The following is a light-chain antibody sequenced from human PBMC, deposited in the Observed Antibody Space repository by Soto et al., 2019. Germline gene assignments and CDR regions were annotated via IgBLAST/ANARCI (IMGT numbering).Light chain of an antibody. CDR3: LQDYNYPRT. V-gene: IGKV1-6*01. CDR1: QSISDY. Sequence: IQMTQSPSTLSASVGDRGSITCRASQSISDYLAWYQQKPGKAPKLLIYDASNLESGVPSRFSGSASGTDFTLTISSLQPEDFATYYCLQDYNYPRTFGQGTKVDI. CDR2: DAS. J-gene: IGKJ1*01.